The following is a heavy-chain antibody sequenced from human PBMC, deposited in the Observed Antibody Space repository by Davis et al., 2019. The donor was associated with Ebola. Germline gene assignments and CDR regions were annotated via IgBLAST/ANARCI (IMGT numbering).Heavy chain of an antibody. CDR2: IYPEDFDT. V-gene: IGHV5-51*01. CDR1: GYSFATYW. D-gene: IGHD3-16*02. J-gene: IGHJ4*02. CDR3: ARQAGGYDYIWGSYRTLDY. Sequence: GESLKISCKASGYSFATYWIGWVRQVPGKGLEWMGIIYPEDFDTRYNPSFQGQVIISADKSNTTVYLQWSSVEASDTAMYYCARQAGGYDYIWGSYRTLDYWGQGTLVTVSS.